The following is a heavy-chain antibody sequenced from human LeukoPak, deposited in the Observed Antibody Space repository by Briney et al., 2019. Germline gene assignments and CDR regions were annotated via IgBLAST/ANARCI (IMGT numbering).Heavy chain of an antibody. CDR3: ARGGITMVRGVIYYYYYMDV. V-gene: IGHV4-4*02. J-gene: IGHJ6*03. CDR2: IYHSGST. CDR1: GGSISSRNW. D-gene: IGHD3-10*01. Sequence: SGTLSLTCAVSGGSISSRNWWSWVRQPPGKGLEWIGEIYHSGSTNYNPSLKSRVTISVDTSKNQFSLKLSSVTAADTAVYYCARGGITMVRGVIYYYYYMDVWGKGTTVTISS.